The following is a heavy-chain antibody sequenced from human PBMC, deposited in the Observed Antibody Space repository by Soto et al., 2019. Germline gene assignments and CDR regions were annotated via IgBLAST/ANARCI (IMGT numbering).Heavy chain of an antibody. Sequence: GGSLRLSCAASGFTFSDYYMSWIRQAPGKGLEWVSYISSSGSTIYYADSVKGRLTISRDNAKNSLYLQMNSLRAEDTAVYYCARPSPLWFGEPRLDYWGQGTLVTVSS. D-gene: IGHD3-10*01. CDR1: GFTFSDYY. V-gene: IGHV3-11*01. CDR3: ARPSPLWFGEPRLDY. CDR2: ISSSGSTI. J-gene: IGHJ4*02.